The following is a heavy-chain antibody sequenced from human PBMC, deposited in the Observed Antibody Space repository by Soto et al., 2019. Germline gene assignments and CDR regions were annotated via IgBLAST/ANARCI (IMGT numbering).Heavy chain of an antibody. CDR2: IGGSGGGT. V-gene: IGHV3-23*01. Sequence: PGGSLRLSCAASGSTFSSYAMSWVRQAPGKGLEWVSAIGGSGGGTYYADSVKGRFTISRDNSKNTLYLQMNSLRAEDTAVYYCAKTTSYYYYGMDVWGQGTKVTVSS. J-gene: IGHJ6*02. CDR3: AKTTSYYYYGMDV. D-gene: IGHD1-1*01. CDR1: GSTFSSYA.